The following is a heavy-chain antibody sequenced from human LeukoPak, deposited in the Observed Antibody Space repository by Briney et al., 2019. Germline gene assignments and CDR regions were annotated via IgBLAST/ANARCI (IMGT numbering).Heavy chain of an antibody. Sequence: GGSLRLSCAASGFTFSSYGMHWVRQAPGKGLEWVAVIWYDGSNKYYADSVKGRFTISRDNSKNTLYLQMNSLRAEDTAVYYCARDATRITMIVVVIRPPHFDYWGQGTLVTVSS. J-gene: IGHJ4*02. D-gene: IGHD3-22*01. CDR2: IWYDGSNK. CDR3: ARDATRITMIVVVIRPPHFDY. CDR1: GFTFSSYG. V-gene: IGHV3-33*01.